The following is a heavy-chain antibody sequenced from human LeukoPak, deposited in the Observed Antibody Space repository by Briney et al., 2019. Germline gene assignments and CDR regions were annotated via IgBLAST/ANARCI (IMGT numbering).Heavy chain of an antibody. J-gene: IGHJ4*02. CDR3: ARGSDFWSGYYTPPFDY. CDR1: GFTFCDYY. V-gene: IGHV3-11*04. D-gene: IGHD3-3*01. Sequence: GGSLRLSCAASGFTFCDYYMSWIRQAPGKGLEWVSYISSSSSTIYYADSVKGRFTISRDNAKNSLYLQMNSLRAEDTAVYYCARGSDFWSGYYTPPFDYWGQGTLVTVSS. CDR2: ISSSSSTI.